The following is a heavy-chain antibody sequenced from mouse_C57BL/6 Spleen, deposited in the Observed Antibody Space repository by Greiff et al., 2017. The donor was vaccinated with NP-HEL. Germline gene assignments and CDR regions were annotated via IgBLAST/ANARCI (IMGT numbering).Heavy chain of an antibody. J-gene: IGHJ2*01. CDR1: GFSFNTYA. CDR3: VRQGWWDYFDY. CDR2: IRSKSNNYAT. Sequence: EVQGVESGGGLVQPKGSLKLSCAASGFSFNTYAMNWVRQAPGKGLEWVARIRSKSNNYATYYADSVKDRFTISRDDSESMLYLQMNNLKTEDTAMYYCVRQGWWDYFDYWGQGTTLTVSS. V-gene: IGHV10-1*01. D-gene: IGHD1-1*02.